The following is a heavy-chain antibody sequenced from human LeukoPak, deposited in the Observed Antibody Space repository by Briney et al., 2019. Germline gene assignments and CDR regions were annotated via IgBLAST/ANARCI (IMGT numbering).Heavy chain of an antibody. D-gene: IGHD2-2*01. CDR2: MNPNSGST. V-gene: IGHV1-8*03. Sequence: ASVKVSCKASRYTFTSYDINWVRQATGQGLEWMGWMNPNSGSTGYAQKFQGRVTITRNTSISTAYMELSSLRSEDTAVYYCARIDRTSISPVDIWGQGTMVTVSS. CDR1: RYTFTSYD. CDR3: ARIDRTSISPVDI. J-gene: IGHJ3*02.